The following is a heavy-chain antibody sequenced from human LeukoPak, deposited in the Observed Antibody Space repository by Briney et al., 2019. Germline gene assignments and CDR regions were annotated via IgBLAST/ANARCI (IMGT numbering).Heavy chain of an antibody. CDR3: ARDIVEYYGSGSLPRY. Sequence: ASATVSCTASGYTFTSYGISWVRQAPGQGLEWMGWISAYNGNTNYAQKLQGRVTMTTDTSTSTAYMELRSLRSDDTAVYCCARDIVEYYGSGSLPRYWGQGTLVTVSS. V-gene: IGHV1-18*01. J-gene: IGHJ4*02. CDR1: GYTFTSYG. CDR2: ISAYNGNT. D-gene: IGHD3-10*01.